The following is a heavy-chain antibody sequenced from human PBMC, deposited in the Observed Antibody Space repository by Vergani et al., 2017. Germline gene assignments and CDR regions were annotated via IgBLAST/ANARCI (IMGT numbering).Heavy chain of an antibody. Sequence: QVQLVESGGGVVQPGGSLRLSCVASGLNFTSYGMHWVRQAPGKGLEWVTFIRFDGTKTYYIDSVKGRFTISRDNSKNTVFLQMHSLRPEDTALYFCSPMGTAGMIIDYWGQGTLVTVSS. CDR1: GLNFTSYG. J-gene: IGHJ4*02. D-gene: IGHD3-22*01. V-gene: IGHV3-30*02. CDR3: SPMGTAGMIIDY. CDR2: IRFDGTKT.